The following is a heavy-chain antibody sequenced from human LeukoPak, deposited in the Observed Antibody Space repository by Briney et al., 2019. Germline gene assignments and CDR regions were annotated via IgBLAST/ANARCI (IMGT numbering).Heavy chain of an antibody. D-gene: IGHD2-8*01. V-gene: IGHV3-15*01. Sequence: GGSLRLSCAVSRFTFSDAWMAWVRQAPGKGLEHVGRIRSQSDGGTADYAAPAKDRFTISRDDSNNMVYLYMNNLKIEDTAMYYCTTGYGTIDFWGQGTLVAVSS. J-gene: IGHJ4*02. CDR3: TTGYGTIDF. CDR1: RFTFSDAW. CDR2: IRSQSDGGTA.